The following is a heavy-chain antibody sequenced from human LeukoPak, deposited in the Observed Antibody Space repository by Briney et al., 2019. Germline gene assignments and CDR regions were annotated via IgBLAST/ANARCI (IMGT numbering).Heavy chain of an antibody. CDR3: ARLDGYNTYYFDY. D-gene: IGHD5-24*01. CDR1: GGSISSYY. V-gene: IGHV4-59*01. Sequence: SETLSLTCTVSGGSISSYYRSWIRQPPGKGLEWIGYIYYSGSTNYNPSLKSRVTISVDTSKNQFSLKLSSVTAADTAVYYCARLDGYNTYYFDYWGQGTLVTVSS. CDR2: IYYSGST. J-gene: IGHJ4*02.